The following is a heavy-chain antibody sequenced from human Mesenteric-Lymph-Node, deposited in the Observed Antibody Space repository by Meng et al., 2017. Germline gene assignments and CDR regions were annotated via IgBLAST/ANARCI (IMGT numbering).Heavy chain of an antibody. CDR2: INSDGSST. D-gene: IGHD5-18*01. CDR1: EFIFGDYA. J-gene: IGHJ4*02. V-gene: IGHV3-74*01. CDR3: AREDRGYSYGYVLY. Sequence: GESLKISCTGSEFIFGDYAMNWVRQAPGKGLVWVSRINSDGSSTSYADSVKGRFTISRDNAKNTLYLQMNSLRAEDTAVYYCAREDRGYSYGYVLYWGQGKRVNGAS.